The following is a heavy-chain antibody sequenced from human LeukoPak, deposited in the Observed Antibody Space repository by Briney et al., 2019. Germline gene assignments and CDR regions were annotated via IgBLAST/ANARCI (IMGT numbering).Heavy chain of an antibody. J-gene: IGHJ4*02. D-gene: IGHD6-13*01. CDR2: INPSGGST. V-gene: IGHV1-46*03. CDR1: GYTFTSYY. Sequence: ASVKVSCKASGYTFTSYYMHWVRQAPGQGLEWTGIINPSGGSTSYAQKFQGRVTMTRDTSTSTVYMELSSLRSEDTAVYYCARLVFGIAASHSFDYWGQGTLVTVSS. CDR3: ARLVFGIAASHSFDY.